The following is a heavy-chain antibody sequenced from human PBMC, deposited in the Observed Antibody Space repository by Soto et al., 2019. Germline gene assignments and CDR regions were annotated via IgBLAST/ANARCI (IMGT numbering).Heavy chain of an antibody. Sequence: PGGSLRLSCAASGFTFSSYSMNWVRQAPGKGLEWVSYISSSSTIYYADSVKGRFTISRDNAKNSLYLQMNSLRDEDTAVYYCARASYDSSGYYYEPFDYWGQGTLVTVYS. CDR1: GFTFSSYS. J-gene: IGHJ4*02. CDR2: ISSSSTI. D-gene: IGHD3-22*01. CDR3: ARASYDSSGYYYEPFDY. V-gene: IGHV3-48*02.